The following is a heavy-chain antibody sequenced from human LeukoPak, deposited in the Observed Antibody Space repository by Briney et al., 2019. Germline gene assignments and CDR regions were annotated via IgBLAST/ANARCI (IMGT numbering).Heavy chain of an antibody. CDR2: IYYSGST. Sequence: SETLSLTCTVSGGSISSYYWSWIRQPPGKGLEWIGYIYYSGSTNYNPSLKSRVTISVDTSKNQFSLKLSSVTAADTAVYYCARVSARAPGIAAAGYWYFDLWGRGTLVTVSS. J-gene: IGHJ2*01. CDR1: GGSISSYY. V-gene: IGHV4-59*01. CDR3: ARVSARAPGIAAAGYWYFDL. D-gene: IGHD6-13*01.